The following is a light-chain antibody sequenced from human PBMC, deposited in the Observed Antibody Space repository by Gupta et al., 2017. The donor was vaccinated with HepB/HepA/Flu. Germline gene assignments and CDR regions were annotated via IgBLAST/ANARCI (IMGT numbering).Light chain of an antibody. CDR3: QAGDSITALV. CDR1: KLGDQY. CDR2: QDS. V-gene: IGLV3-1*01. Sequence: SYELPQPPSVSVSPGQTASITCSGDKLGDQYACWYQQKPGQSPVLVIYQDSKRPSGIPERFSGSNSGNTATLTISGTQAMEEADYYCQAGDSITALVFGGGTKLTVL. J-gene: IGLJ2*01.